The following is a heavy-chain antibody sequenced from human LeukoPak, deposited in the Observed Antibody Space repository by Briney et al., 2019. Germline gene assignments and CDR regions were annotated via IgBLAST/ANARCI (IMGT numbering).Heavy chain of an antibody. CDR1: GESISSGGYY. CDR2: IYHSRIT. J-gene: IGHJ4*02. Sequence: SQTLSLTCTVSGESISSGGYYWSWIRQPPGKALEWIGYIYHSRITYYNPSLKSRVTISADRSKNQFSLKLSSVTAADTAVYYCARYGLFDYWGQGTLVTVSS. CDR3: ARYGLFDY. D-gene: IGHD4-17*01. V-gene: IGHV4-30-2*01.